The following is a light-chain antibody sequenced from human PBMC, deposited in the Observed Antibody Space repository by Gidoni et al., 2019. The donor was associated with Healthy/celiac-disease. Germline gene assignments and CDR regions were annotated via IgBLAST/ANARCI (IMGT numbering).Light chain of an antibody. CDR1: QSVSSSY. J-gene: IGKJ4*01. CDR3: QQYGSSPPLT. Sequence: VLTQSPCTLSLSPGERATLSCRASQSVSSSYLAWYQQKPGQAPRLLIYGASSRATGIPDRVRGRGSGTDFTLTISRLEPEDFAVYYCQQYGSSPPLTFGGGTKVEIK. V-gene: IGKV3-20*01. CDR2: GAS.